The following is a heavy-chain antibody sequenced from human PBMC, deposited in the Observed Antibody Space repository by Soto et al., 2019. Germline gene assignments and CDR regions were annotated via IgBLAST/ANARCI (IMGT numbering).Heavy chain of an antibody. J-gene: IGHJ5*02. V-gene: IGHV4-31*03. CDR1: GGSSSSGGYH. CDR2: IYYSGST. CDR3: ARGKNWFDP. Sequence: PSETLSLTCTVSGGSSSSGGYHWSWIRQHPGKGLEWIGYIYYSGSTYYNPSLKSRVTISVDTSKNPFSLKLSSVTAADTAVYYCARGKNWFDPWGQGTLVTVS.